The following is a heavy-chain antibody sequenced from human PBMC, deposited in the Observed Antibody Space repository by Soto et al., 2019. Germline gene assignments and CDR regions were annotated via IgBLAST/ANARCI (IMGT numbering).Heavy chain of an antibody. D-gene: IGHD2-2*01. CDR1: GFTFSSYS. Sequence: GGSLRLSCAASGFTFSSYSMNWVRQDKGKGLEWVSSISSSSSYIYYAGSVKGRLTISRDNANNSLYLQMNSLRAEDTAVYYCARDKVPVGDRILGYCSSTTCYASWFDPWGQVTLVTVSS. J-gene: IGHJ5*02. CDR3: ARDKVPVGDRILGYCSSTTCYASWFDP. V-gene: IGHV3-21*01. CDR2: ISSSSSYI.